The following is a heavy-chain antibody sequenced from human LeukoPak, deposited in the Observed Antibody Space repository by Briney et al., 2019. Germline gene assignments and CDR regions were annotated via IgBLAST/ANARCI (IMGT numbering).Heavy chain of an antibody. CDR1: GGTFSSYA. CDR2: IIPILGIA. D-gene: IGHD2-15*01. J-gene: IGHJ4*02. Sequence: GASVKVSCKASGGTFSSYAISWVRQAPGQGLEWMGRIIPILGIANYAQKFQGGVTITADKSTSTAYMELSSLRSEDTAVYYCARDLDDGGYCSGGSCQEGNFVDYWGQGTLVTVSS. CDR3: ARDLDDGGYCSGGSCQEGNFVDY. V-gene: IGHV1-69*04.